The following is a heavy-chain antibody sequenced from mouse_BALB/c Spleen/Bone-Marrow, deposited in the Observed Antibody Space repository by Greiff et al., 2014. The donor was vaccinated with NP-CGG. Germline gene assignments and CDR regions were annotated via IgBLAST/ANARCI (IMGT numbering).Heavy chain of an antibody. Sequence: VQLQQSGAELVRPGASVKLSCKASGYTFTNYWINWVKQRPGQGLEWIGNIYPSDSYTNYNQKFKDKATLTVDKSSSTAYMQLSSPTSEDSAVYCCTGTYDGRTWFAYWGQGTLVTVSA. D-gene: IGHD2-3*01. CDR1: GYTFTNYW. CDR2: IYPSDSYT. CDR3: TGTYDGRTWFAY. V-gene: IGHV1-69*02. J-gene: IGHJ3*01.